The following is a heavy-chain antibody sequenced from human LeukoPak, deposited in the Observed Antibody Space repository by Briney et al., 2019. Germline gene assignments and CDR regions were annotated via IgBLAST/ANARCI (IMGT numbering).Heavy chain of an antibody. D-gene: IGHD6-13*01. CDR1: GFPFSSYW. V-gene: IGHV3-7*01. CDR2: IGEDGSEK. CDR3: ARGPYSSSWFDY. Sequence: GGSLRLSCAASGFPFSSYWMTWVRQAPGKGLEWVANIGEDGSEKYYVDSVKGRFTISRDNAKNSLYLQVNSLRAEDTAVYYCARGPYSSSWFDYWGQGTLVTVSS. J-gene: IGHJ4*02.